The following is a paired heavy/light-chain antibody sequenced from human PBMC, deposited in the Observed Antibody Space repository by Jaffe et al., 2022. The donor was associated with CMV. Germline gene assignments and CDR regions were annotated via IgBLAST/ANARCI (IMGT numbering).Heavy chain of an antibody. Sequence: EVQLLESGGGLVQPGGSLRLSCAASGFTFSSFAMRWVRQAPGKGLEWVSDISGSGSNTYYADSVRGRFTISRDNSKNTLYLQMSSLRGDDTALYYCAKGYCSSTSCYAGHWGQGTLVTVS. D-gene: IGHD2-2*01. CDR1: GFTFSSFA. CDR2: ISGSGSNT. CDR3: AKGYCSSTSCYAGH. V-gene: IGHV3-23*01. J-gene: IGHJ4*02.
Light chain of an antibody. Sequence: DIQMTQSPSTLSASVGDRVTITCRASQTINVWLAWYQQKPGKAPKLLIYKASTLEGGVPSRFSGSGSGTEFTLTISSLQPDDFATYYCQQYNSYSYTFGQGTKLEIK. CDR2: KAS. CDR1: QTINVW. V-gene: IGKV1-5*03. CDR3: QQYNSYSYT. J-gene: IGKJ2*01.